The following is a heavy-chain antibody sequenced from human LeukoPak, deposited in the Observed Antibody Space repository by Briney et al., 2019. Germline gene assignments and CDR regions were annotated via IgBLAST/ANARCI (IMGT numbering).Heavy chain of an antibody. CDR1: GFTFSTYG. CDR2: IRYDGSNK. J-gene: IGHJ4*02. V-gene: IGHV3-30*02. D-gene: IGHD3-16*02. CDR3: AKDYRILTSGFDY. Sequence: GGSLRLSCAASGFTFSTYGMHWVRQAPGKGLEWVAFIRYDGSNKYYADSVKGRFTISRDISKNTLYLQMNSLRAEDTAVYYCAKDYRILTSGFDYWGQGTLVTVSS.